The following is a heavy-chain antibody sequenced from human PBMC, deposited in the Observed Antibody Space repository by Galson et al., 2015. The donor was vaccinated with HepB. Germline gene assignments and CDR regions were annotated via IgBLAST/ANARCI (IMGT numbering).Heavy chain of an antibody. V-gene: IGHV3-30-3*01. CDR1: GFTFSSYA. CDR3: ARDPSPHNVDLGLWDY. Sequence: SLRLSCAASGFTFSSYAMHWVRQAPGKGLEWVAVISYDGSNKYYADSVKGRFTISRDNSKNTLYLQMNSLRAEDTAVYYCARDPSPHNVDLGLWDYWGQGTLVTVSS. D-gene: IGHD1-14*01. J-gene: IGHJ4*02. CDR2: ISYDGSNK.